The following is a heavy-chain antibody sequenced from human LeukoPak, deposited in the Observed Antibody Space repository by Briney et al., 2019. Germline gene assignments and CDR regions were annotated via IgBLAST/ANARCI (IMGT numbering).Heavy chain of an antibody. V-gene: IGHV3-74*01. CDR2: INTDGSST. D-gene: IGHD6-19*01. Sequence: GGSLRLSCAASGFTFTSYWMHWVRQAPGKGLVWVSRINTDGSSTSYADSVKGRFTISRDNAKNTLYLQMSSLRAEDTAVYYCTRALAVAGTGGFDPWGQGTLVTVSS. CDR1: GFTFTSYW. J-gene: IGHJ5*02. CDR3: TRALAVAGTGGFDP.